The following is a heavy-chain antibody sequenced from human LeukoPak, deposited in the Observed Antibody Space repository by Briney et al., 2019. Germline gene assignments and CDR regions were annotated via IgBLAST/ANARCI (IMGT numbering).Heavy chain of an antibody. CDR3: ARVSDYYDSSGYRDDAFDI. J-gene: IGHJ3*02. Sequence: SETLSLTCTVSGGSISSGRYFWGWIRQPPGKGLEWIGSMYYSGSTNYNPSLKSRVTISVDKSKNQFSLKLSSVTAADTAVYYCARVSDYYDSSGYRDDAFDIWGQGTMVTVSS. D-gene: IGHD3-22*01. CDR2: MYYSGST. V-gene: IGHV4-39*07. CDR1: GGSISSGRYF.